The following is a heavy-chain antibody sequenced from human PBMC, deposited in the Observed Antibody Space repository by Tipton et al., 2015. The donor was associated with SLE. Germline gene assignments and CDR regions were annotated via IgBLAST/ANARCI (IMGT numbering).Heavy chain of an antibody. CDR1: GNTFSSDY. D-gene: IGHD6-19*01. V-gene: IGHV1-46*04. Sequence: QLVQSGAEVKKPGASVKISCEASGNTFSSDYINWVRQAPGQGLEWIGIINPSGESTNSARKLQDRVILTRDTATSTVYMELRSLRSEDTAVYYCVRGAANQWLFNWFDSWGQGTLVTVSS. CDR3: VRGAANQWLFNWFDS. J-gene: IGHJ5*01. CDR2: INPSGEST.